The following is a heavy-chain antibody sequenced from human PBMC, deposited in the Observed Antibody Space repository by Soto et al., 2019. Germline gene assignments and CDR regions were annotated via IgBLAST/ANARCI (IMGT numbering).Heavy chain of an antibody. V-gene: IGHV1-2*02. D-gene: IGHD1-26*01. J-gene: IGHJ4*02. CDR3: ARVMSGSYLGHGYYFDY. CDR2: IDPNSGGT. Sequence: ASVKVSCKASGYIFTGYYMHWVRQAPGQGLEWMGWIDPNSGGTDNAQKFQGRVTMTRATSISTAYMELSRLRVDDTAVYYCARVMSGSYLGHGYYFDYWGQGTLVTVSS. CDR1: GYIFTGYY.